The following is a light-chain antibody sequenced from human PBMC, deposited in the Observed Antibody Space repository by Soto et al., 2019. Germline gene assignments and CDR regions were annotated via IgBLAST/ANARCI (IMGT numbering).Light chain of an antibody. CDR2: GAS. CDR1: QTVGDN. J-gene: IGKJ1*01. Sequence: ETAMTQSPVTLSLSPGERATLSCRASQTVGDNVAWYRQKPGQPPSLLIYGASTRAPGVPARFSGSGSGTDFILTISSLQSEDFGVYYCQQYNNCPLGTFGQGTRVEI. V-gene: IGKV3-15*01. CDR3: QQYNNCPLGT.